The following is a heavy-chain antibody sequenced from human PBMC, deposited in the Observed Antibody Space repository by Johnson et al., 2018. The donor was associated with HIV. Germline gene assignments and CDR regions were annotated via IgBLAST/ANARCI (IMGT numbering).Heavy chain of an antibody. CDR2: MGIAGDT. CDR1: GFTFSSYT. V-gene: IGHV3-13*01. J-gene: IGHJ3*02. Sequence: VQLVESGGGVVQPGRSLRLSCAASGFTFSSYTMHWVRQATGKGLEWVSAMGIAGDTYYPGSVKGRFTIDRDNPKNTLYRQMNSLRAEDTTVYYCARVRGETGHGAFDIWGQGTMVTVSS. CDR3: ARVRGETGHGAFDI.